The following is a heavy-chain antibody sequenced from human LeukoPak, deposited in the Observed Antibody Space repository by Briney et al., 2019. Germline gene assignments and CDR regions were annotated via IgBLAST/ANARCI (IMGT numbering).Heavy chain of an antibody. Sequence: SQTLSLTCTVSGGSISSYDWSWIRQPAGKGLEWIGRIYTSGSTSYNHSLKSRVTISVDKSKNQFSLKLSSVTAADTAVYYCARKGTLLWFGEFADWGQGTLVTVSS. CDR1: GGSISSYD. J-gene: IGHJ4*02. V-gene: IGHV4-4*07. CDR2: IYTSGST. CDR3: ARKGTLLWFGEFAD. D-gene: IGHD3-10*01.